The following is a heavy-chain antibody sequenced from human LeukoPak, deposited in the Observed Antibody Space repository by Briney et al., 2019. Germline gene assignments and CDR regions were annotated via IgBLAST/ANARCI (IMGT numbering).Heavy chain of an antibody. J-gene: IGHJ4*02. CDR2: IYYSGST. CDR1: GGSISSYY. Sequence: SETLPLTCTVSGGSISSYYWSWIRQPPGKGLEWIGYIYYSGSTNYNPSLKSRVTISVDTSKNQFSLKLSSVTAADTAVYYCAGGIAVAGSDYWGQGTLVTVSS. D-gene: IGHD6-19*01. V-gene: IGHV4-59*08. CDR3: AGGIAVAGSDY.